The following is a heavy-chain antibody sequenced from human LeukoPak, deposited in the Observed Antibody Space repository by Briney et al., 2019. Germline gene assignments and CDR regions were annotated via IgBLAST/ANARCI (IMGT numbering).Heavy chain of an antibody. V-gene: IGHV3-23*01. CDR2: ISVASNT. CDR1: GLAFSSYA. J-gene: IGHJ4*02. Sequence: GGSLRLSCAASGLAFSSYAMSWVRQAPGKGLEGVSTISVASNTFYADSVKGRFTISRDNSSNTVYLQMTSLRADDTAVYYCADYGVSGVRNNFYWGQGTLVTVSS. D-gene: IGHD3-3*01. CDR3: ADYGVSGVRNNFY.